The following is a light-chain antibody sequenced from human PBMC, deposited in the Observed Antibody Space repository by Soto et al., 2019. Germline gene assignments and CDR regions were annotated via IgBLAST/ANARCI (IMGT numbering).Light chain of an antibody. Sequence: EIVMTQSPLTLPVTPGEPASISCRSSQSLLYNNTYNYLDWYVQKPGQSPQLLIYFGSNRAPGVPDRFSGSGSGTDFTLTISRLEPEDFAVYYCQQYGSSGTFGQGTKVDIK. CDR2: FGS. CDR3: QQYGSSGT. V-gene: IGKV2-28*01. CDR1: QSLLYNNTYNY. J-gene: IGKJ1*01.